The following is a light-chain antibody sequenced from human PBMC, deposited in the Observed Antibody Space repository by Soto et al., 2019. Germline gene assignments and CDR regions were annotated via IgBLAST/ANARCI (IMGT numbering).Light chain of an antibody. CDR1: QSVSSSY. CDR3: QQHGTSRHGN. Sequence: ENVLSQSPGPQSLSPGEIATHYCRASQSVSSSYLAWYQPKPGQAPRLLIYGASSRATGIPDRFSGSGSGTDFTLTISRLEPEDLAVYYCQQHGTSRHGNFGQGTQRGIK. CDR2: GAS. V-gene: IGKV3-20*01. J-gene: IGKJ5*01.